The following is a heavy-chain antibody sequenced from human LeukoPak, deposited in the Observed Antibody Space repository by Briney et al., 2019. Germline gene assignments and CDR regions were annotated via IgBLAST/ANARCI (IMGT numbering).Heavy chain of an antibody. J-gene: IGHJ4*02. D-gene: IGHD3-10*01. V-gene: IGHV4-4*09. CDR2: IYTSRNT. CDR3: ASARSNYIDY. CDR1: GGSSSSYY. Sequence: PSETLSLTCTVSGGSSSSYYWSWIRQPPGRGLEWIGYIYTSRNTNYNPSLKSRVTLSVDTSKNQFSLKLSSVTAADTAVYYCASARSNYIDYWGQGTLVTVSS.